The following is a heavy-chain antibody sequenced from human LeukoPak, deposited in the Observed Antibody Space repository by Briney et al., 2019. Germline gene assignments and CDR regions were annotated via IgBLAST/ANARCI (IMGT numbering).Heavy chain of an antibody. Sequence: SETLSLTCAVYGGSFSAYYWSWIRQPPGKGLEWIGYIYYSGSTNYNPSLKSRVTISVDTSKNQFSLKLSSVTAADTAVYYCARESTNSGSFDYWGQGTLVTVSS. J-gene: IGHJ4*02. CDR3: ARESTNSGSFDY. CDR1: GGSFSAYY. CDR2: IYYSGST. V-gene: IGHV4-59*01. D-gene: IGHD1-26*01.